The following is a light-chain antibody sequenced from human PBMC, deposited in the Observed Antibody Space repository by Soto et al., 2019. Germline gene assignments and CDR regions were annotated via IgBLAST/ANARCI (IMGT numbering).Light chain of an antibody. CDR3: LQDINYPWT. CDR1: QGISNY. V-gene: IGKV1-17*03. CDR2: GAS. J-gene: IGKJ1*01. Sequence: DIQMTQSPSAMSASVGDRVTITCRASQGISNYLAWFQQKPGKPPKVLIYGASNLQSGVPPRFSGSGSGTDFTLAISSLQPEDSATYYCLQDINYPWTFGQGTKVDIK.